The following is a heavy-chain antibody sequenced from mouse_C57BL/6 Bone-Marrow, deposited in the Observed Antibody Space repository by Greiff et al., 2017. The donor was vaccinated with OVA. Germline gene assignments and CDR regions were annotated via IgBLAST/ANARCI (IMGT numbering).Heavy chain of an antibody. Sequence: EVQLVESGGGLVKPGGSLKLSCAASGFTFSDYGMHWVRQAPEKGLEWVAYISSGSSTIYYADTVKGRFTISRDNAKNTLFLHMTSLRSEDTAMYYCAGHYYGSSYWYFDVWGTGTTVTVSS. CDR3: AGHYYGSSYWYFDV. V-gene: IGHV5-17*01. CDR2: ISSGSSTI. CDR1: GFTFSDYG. D-gene: IGHD1-1*01. J-gene: IGHJ1*03.